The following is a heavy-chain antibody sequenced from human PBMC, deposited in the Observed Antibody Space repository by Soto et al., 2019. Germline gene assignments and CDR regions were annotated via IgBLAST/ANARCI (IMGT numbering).Heavy chain of an antibody. CDR1: GGSISSSSYY. CDR3: ARHGITMVRVVIITAGWFDP. Sequence: QLQLQESGPGLVKPSETLSLTCTVSGGSISSSSYYWGWIRQPPGKGLEWIASIYYSGSTYYNPSLKSRVPISVDTSKIQFSMKLISVTADDTAVYFCARHGITMVRVVIITAGWFDPWGHGTLVTVSS. CDR2: IYYSGST. D-gene: IGHD3-10*01. J-gene: IGHJ5*02. V-gene: IGHV4-39*01.